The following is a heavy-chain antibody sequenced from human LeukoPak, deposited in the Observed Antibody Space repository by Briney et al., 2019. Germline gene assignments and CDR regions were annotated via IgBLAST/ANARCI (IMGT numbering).Heavy chain of an antibody. CDR3: AHPGRNYGSGNLKWYY. Sequence: SGPTLVNPTQTLTLTCTFSGFSLSTRGVGVGWIRQPPGKALEWLALIYWNDDKRYSPSLKSRLTITKDTSKNQVVLTMTNMDPVDTATYYCAHPGRNYGSGNLKWYYWGQGTLVTVSS. CDR1: GFSLSTRGVG. CDR2: IYWNDDK. J-gene: IGHJ4*02. D-gene: IGHD3-10*01. V-gene: IGHV2-5*01.